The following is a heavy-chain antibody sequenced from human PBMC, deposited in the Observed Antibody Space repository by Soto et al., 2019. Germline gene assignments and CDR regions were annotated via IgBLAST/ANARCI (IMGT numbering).Heavy chain of an antibody. J-gene: IGHJ4*02. Sequence: QVQLVQAGAEVKKPGASVKVSCKVSGYTLTELSMHWVRQAHGKGLEWMGGFDPEDGETLYAQKFEGRVTMTEETSTDTAYMELSSLRSDDTDVYYCATSIMITFGGVIVNDYWGQGTLVTVAA. D-gene: IGHD3-16*02. CDR2: FDPEDGET. CDR1: GYTLTELS. V-gene: IGHV1-24*01. CDR3: ATSIMITFGGVIVNDY.